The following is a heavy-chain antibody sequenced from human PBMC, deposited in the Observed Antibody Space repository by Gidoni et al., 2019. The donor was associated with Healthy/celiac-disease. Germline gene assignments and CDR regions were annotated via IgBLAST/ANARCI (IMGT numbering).Heavy chain of an antibody. CDR2: IYPGDSNT. J-gene: IGHJ6*03. CDR1: GYSFTSSW. Sequence: EVQLVKSGAEVNQPGQSLQISLKGSGYSFTSSWVGRVRQMPGKGRECMGIIYPGDSNTRNSPSFQGKVPISADKSISTAYLQWSSLKASDTAMYYCARHENYYMDVWGKGTTVTVSS. CDR3: ARHENYYMDV. V-gene: IGHV5-51*01.